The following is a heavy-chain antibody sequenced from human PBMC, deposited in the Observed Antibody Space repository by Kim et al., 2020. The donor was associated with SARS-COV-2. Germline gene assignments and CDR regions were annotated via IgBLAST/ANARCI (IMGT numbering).Heavy chain of an antibody. J-gene: IGHJ5*01. V-gene: IGHV4-39*01. D-gene: IGHD1-26*01. CDR3: GLGDYSGSYYDS. Sequence: YHPSLKSRVTISVDPSRNQFSLKLGSVTAADTAVYYCGLGDYSGSYYDSWGQGTLVTVSS.